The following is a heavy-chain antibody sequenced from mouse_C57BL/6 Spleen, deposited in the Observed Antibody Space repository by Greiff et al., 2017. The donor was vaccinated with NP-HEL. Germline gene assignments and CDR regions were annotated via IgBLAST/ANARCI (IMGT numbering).Heavy chain of an antibody. CDR3: ARQAHYYGTRGGFSY. CDR2: IDPSDSET. J-gene: IGHJ3*01. V-gene: IGHV1-52*01. CDR1: GYTFTSYW. D-gene: IGHD1-1*01. Sequence: QVQLQQPGAELVRPGSSVKLSCKASGYTFTSYWMHWVKQRPIQGLEWIGNIDPSDSETHYNQKFKDKATLTVDKSSSTAYMQLSSLTSEDSAVYYCARQAHYYGTRGGFSYWGQGTLVTVSA.